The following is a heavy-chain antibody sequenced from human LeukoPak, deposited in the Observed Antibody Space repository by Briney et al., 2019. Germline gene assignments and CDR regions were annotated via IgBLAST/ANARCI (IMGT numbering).Heavy chain of an antibody. CDR1: GFTFSSFS. CDR2: ISSSGSII. D-gene: IGHD3-10*02. Sequence: GGSLRLSCAASGFTFSSFSMNWVRQAPGKGLEWLSYISSSGSIIYYADSVKGRFTISRDNAKNSLYLQMNSLRAEDTAVYCAELGITMIGGVWGKGTTVTISS. V-gene: IGHV3-48*04. J-gene: IGHJ6*04. CDR3: AELGITMIGGV.